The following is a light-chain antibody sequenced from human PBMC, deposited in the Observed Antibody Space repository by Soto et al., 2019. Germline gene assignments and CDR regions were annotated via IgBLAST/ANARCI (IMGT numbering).Light chain of an antibody. Sequence: IVLTQSPCTLSLSPLEGATLSFRSSQSVSTSYLAWYQQKPGQAPRLLIYDASSRATGIPDRFSGGGSGTDFTLTISRLEPEDFAVYYCQQFSSYPLAFGGGTKVDIK. CDR2: DAS. CDR3: QQFSSYPLA. CDR1: QSVSTSY. V-gene: IGKV3-20*01. J-gene: IGKJ4*01.